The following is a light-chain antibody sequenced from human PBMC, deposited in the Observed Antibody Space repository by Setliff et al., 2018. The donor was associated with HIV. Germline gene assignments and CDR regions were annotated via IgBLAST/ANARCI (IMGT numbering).Light chain of an antibody. V-gene: IGLV2-14*03. J-gene: IGLJ1*01. CDR1: SSDVGSYNF. Sequence: QSALTQPASVSGSPGQSIAISCSGSSSDVGSYNFVSWYQQHPGKAPQVIIYDVSRRPSGVSCRFSGSKSGNTASLTISGLQAEDQADYYCCSYTSSLTYVFGTGTKVTVL. CDR2: DVS. CDR3: CSYTSSLTYV.